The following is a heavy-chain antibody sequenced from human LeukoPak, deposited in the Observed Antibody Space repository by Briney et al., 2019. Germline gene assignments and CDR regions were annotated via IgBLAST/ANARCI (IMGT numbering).Heavy chain of an antibody. Sequence: SVKVSCKXSGGTFSSYTISWVRQAPGQGLEWMGRIIPILGIANYSQKFQGRVTITADKSTSTAYMELSSLRSEDTAVYYCASGLAYCGGDCYSRFDPWGQGTLVTVSS. CDR3: ASGLAYCGGDCYSRFDP. J-gene: IGHJ5*02. V-gene: IGHV1-69*02. D-gene: IGHD2-21*01. CDR1: GGTFSSYT. CDR2: IIPILGIA.